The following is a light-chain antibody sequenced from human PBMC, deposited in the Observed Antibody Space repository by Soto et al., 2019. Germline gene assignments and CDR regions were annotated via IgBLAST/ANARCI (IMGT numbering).Light chain of an antibody. CDR2: GAS. Sequence: EIVLTQSPGTLSLSPGERATLSCRASQSVSSSYLAWYQQKPGQAPRLLIFGASNRANGIPDRFSGSGSGTDFTLTISRLEPEDGAVFYCQQYGSSPLTFGGGTKVDIK. CDR3: QQYGSSPLT. CDR1: QSVSSSY. J-gene: IGKJ4*01. V-gene: IGKV3-20*01.